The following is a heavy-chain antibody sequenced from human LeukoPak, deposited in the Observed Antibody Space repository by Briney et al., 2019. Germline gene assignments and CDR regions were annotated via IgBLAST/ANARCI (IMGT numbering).Heavy chain of an antibody. CDR1: GFTVSSSY. Sequence: PGGSLRLSCAASGFTVSSSYMYWVRQAPGKGLEWVSFFYRGDSTYYAEFVRGRFTISRDNSKNTLYLLMNSLIPEDTAVYYCAREVVSIPSYFDSWGQGTLVTVSS. V-gene: IGHV3-53*01. D-gene: IGHD2-15*01. CDR2: FYRGDST. J-gene: IGHJ4*02. CDR3: AREVVSIPSYFDS.